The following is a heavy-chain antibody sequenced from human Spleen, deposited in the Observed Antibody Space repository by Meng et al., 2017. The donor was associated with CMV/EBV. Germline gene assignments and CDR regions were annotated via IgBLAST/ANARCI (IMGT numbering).Heavy chain of an antibody. CDR2: IWSDGSNK. J-gene: IGHJ5*02. V-gene: IGHV3-33*06. D-gene: IGHD2-2*01. CDR3: AKDGTDIIVAGNWFDP. CDR1: GFTFSSYG. Sequence: GESLKISCAASGFTFSSYGMHWVRQAPGKGLEWVAVIWSDGSNKYYADSVKGRFTISRDNSKNTLYLQMNSLRAGDTAVYYCAKDGTDIIVAGNWFDPWGQGTLVTVSS.